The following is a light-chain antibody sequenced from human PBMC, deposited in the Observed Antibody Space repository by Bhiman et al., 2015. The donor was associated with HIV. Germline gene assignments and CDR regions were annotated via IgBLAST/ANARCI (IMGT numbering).Light chain of an antibody. CDR3: AAWDDSLNGYVV. J-gene: IGLJ2*01. CDR1: SSNIGAGYD. V-gene: IGLV1-50*01. Sequence: QSVLTQPPSVSGAPGQRVTISCTGSSSNIGAGYDVHWYQQLPGTAPKLLIFGHDNRPSGVPDRISGSKSGTSASLAISGLQSEDEAEYYCAAWDDSLNGYVVFGGGTKLTVL. CDR2: GHD.